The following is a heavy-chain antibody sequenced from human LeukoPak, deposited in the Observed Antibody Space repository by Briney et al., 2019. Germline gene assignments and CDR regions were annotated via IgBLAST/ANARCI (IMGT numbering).Heavy chain of an antibody. J-gene: IGHJ4*02. Sequence: SETLSLTCTVSGGSISSSSYYWGWIRQPPGKGLEWIGSIYYSGSTYYNPSLKSRVTISVDTSKNQFSLKLSSVTAADTAVYYCARRGGRDGYNIVDYWGQGTLVTVSS. CDR2: IYYSGST. D-gene: IGHD5-24*01. CDR1: GGSISSSSYY. V-gene: IGHV4-39*01. CDR3: ARRGGRDGYNIVDY.